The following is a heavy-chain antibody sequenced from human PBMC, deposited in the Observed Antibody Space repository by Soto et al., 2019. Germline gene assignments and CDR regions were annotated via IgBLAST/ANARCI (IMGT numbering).Heavy chain of an antibody. D-gene: IGHD6-19*01. V-gene: IGHV1-3*01. CDR2: INAGNGNT. CDR1: GYTFTSYA. J-gene: IGHJ4*02. Sequence: ASVKVSCKASGYTFTSYAIHWVRQAPGQRLEWMGWINAGNGNTKYSQKFQDRVTITRDTSASTAYMELSSLRSEDTAVYYCARDRQWLADFDYWGQGTLVTVSS. CDR3: ARDRQWLADFDY.